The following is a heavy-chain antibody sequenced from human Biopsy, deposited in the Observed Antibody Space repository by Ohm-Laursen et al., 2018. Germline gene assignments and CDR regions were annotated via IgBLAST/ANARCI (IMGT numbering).Heavy chain of an antibody. J-gene: IGHJ6*02. V-gene: IGHV1-2*02. CDR2: IYPNNGAT. CDR1: ADSFIGYD. CDR3: ARDYQPKIMTIHYYYYGIDV. D-gene: IGHD2-2*01. Sequence: ASVKVSCKAPADSFIGYDMHWVRQAPGQGLEWMGSIYPNNGATKYAQKFQGRVTMTRDTSISTAFMELNSLRSDDTAVYYCARDYQPKIMTIHYYYYGIDVWGLGTTVTVPS.